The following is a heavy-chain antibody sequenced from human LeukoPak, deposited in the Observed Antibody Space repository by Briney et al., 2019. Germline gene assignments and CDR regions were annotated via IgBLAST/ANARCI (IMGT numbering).Heavy chain of an antibody. V-gene: IGHV5-51*01. Sequence: GESLKISCKGSGYTFTTYWIGWVRQMPGKGLEWIGLRNPADSDTRYSPSFQGQVTISVDKPISTAYLEWSSLKASDTAMYYRARHAPVGLTIGGIIDSWGQGTLVTVST. CDR2: RNPADSDT. CDR1: GYTFTTYW. D-gene: IGHD3-16*01. CDR3: ARHAPVGLTIGGIIDS. J-gene: IGHJ4*02.